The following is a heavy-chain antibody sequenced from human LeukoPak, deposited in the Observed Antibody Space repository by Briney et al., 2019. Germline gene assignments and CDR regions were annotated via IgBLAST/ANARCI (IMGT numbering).Heavy chain of an antibody. D-gene: IGHD6-13*01. J-gene: IGHJ4*02. V-gene: IGHV4-59*01. Sequence: SETLSLTCTVSGGSISNYYWSWIRQPPGKGLEWIGYIYNSGSTYYNPSLKSRVTISLDTSKNQFSLRLISVTAADTAVYYCARGAAAGTEYWGQGTLVTVSS. CDR1: GGSISNYY. CDR3: ARGAAAGTEY. CDR2: IYNSGST.